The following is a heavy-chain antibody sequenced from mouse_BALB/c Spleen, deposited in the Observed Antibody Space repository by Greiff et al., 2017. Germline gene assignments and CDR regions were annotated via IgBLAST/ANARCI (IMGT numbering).Heavy chain of an antibody. Sequence: EVKLQESGPGLVKPSQSLSLTCTVTGYSITSDYAWNWIRQFPGNKLEWMGYISYSGSTSYNPSLKSRISITRDTSKNQFFLQLNSVTTEDTATYYCARNLLDYFDYWGQGTTLTVAS. CDR2: ISYSGST. D-gene: IGHD1-1*01. CDR1: GYSITSDYA. V-gene: IGHV3-2*02. CDR3: ARNLLDYFDY. J-gene: IGHJ2*01.